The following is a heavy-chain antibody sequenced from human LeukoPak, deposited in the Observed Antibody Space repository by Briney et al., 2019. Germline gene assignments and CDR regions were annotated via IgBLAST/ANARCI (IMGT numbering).Heavy chain of an antibody. CDR1: GFTFSSYA. D-gene: IGHD5-24*01. J-gene: IGHJ4*02. CDR3: ARGAPRDGYNLADY. CDR2: ISYDGSNK. Sequence: GGSLRLSYAASGFTFSSYAMHWVRQAPGKGLEWVAVISYDGSNKYYADSVKGRFTISRDNSKNTLYLQMNSLRAEDTAVYYCARGAPRDGYNLADYWGQGTLVTVSS. V-gene: IGHV3-30*04.